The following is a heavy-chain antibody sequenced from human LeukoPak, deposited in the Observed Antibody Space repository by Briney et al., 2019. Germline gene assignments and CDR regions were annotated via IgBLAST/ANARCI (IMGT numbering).Heavy chain of an antibody. Sequence: GASVKVSCKTSGYTFTGYYMHWVRQAPGQGLEWMGWINPNSGGTNYAQKFQGRVTMTRDTSISTAYMELSRLRSDDTAVYYCARDYCSSTSCYAFPDYWGQGTLVTVSS. CDR3: ARDYCSSTSCYAFPDY. D-gene: IGHD2-2*01. J-gene: IGHJ4*02. V-gene: IGHV1-2*02. CDR1: GYTFTGYY. CDR2: INPNSGGT.